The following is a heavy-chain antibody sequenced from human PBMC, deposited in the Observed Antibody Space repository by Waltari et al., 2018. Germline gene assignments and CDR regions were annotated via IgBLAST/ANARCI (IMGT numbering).Heavy chain of an antibody. CDR2: INHSGST. Sequence: QVQLQQWGAGLLKPSETLSLTCAVYGGSFSGYYWSWIRQPPGKGLEWIGEINHSGSTNYNPSLKSRVTISVDTSKNQFSLKLSSVTAADTAVYYCARGDFLTGYYSGYNWFDPWGQGTLVTVSS. CDR3: ARGDFLTGYYSGYNWFDP. D-gene: IGHD3-9*01. J-gene: IGHJ5*02. CDR1: GGSFSGYY. V-gene: IGHV4-34*01.